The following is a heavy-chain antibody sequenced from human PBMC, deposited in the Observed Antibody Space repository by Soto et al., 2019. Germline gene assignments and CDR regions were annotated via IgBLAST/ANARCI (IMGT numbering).Heavy chain of an antibody. CDR2: IWYDGSNK. D-gene: IGHD2-2*02. CDR1: GFTFSSYG. V-gene: IGHV3-33*01. Sequence: QVQLVESGGGVVQPGRSLRLSCAASGFTFSSYGMHWVRQAPGKGLEWVAVIWYDGSNKYYADSVKGRFTISRDNSKNTLYLKMNSLRAEDTAVYYCARDIPAAIFDYWGQGTLVTVSS. J-gene: IGHJ4*02. CDR3: ARDIPAAIFDY.